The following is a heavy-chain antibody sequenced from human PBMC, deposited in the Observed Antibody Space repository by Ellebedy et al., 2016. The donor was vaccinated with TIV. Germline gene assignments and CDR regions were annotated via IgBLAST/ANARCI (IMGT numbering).Heavy chain of an antibody. V-gene: IGHV3-30*18. CDR2: ISYDGSNK. Sequence: GGSLRLXXAASGFTFSTYNMNWVRQAPGKGLEWVAVISYDGSNKYYADSVKGRFTISRDNSKNTLYLQMNSLRAEDTAVYYCAKVKRTLDGRSTPGAMDVWGKGTTVTVSS. D-gene: IGHD1-14*01. CDR1: GFTFSTYN. CDR3: AKVKRTLDGRSTPGAMDV. J-gene: IGHJ6*03.